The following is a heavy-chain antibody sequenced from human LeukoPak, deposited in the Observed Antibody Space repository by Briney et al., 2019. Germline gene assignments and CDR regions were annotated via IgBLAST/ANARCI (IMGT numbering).Heavy chain of an antibody. CDR2: ISYDGSNK. Sequence: GGSLRLSCAASGFTFSSYAMHWVRQAPGKGLEWVAVISYDGSNKYYADSVKGRFTISRDNSKNTLYLQMNSLRAEDTAVYYCARDFDSGYDWGHNAFDIWGQGTMVTVSS. J-gene: IGHJ3*02. CDR3: ARDFDSGYDWGHNAFDI. CDR1: GFTFSSYA. D-gene: IGHD5-12*01. V-gene: IGHV3-30-3*01.